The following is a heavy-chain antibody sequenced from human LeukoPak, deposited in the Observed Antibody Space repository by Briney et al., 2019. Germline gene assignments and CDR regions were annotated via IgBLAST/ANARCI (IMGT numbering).Heavy chain of an antibody. D-gene: IGHD2-21*02. CDR3: ARVKGGVTARGAFDI. Sequence: ASVKVSCKASGYTFTSYYMHRVRQAPGQGLEWMGIINPSGGSTSYAQKFQGRVTMTRDTSTSTVYMELSSLRSEDTAVYYCARVKGGVTARGAFDIWGQGTMVTVSS. CDR1: GYTFTSYY. V-gene: IGHV1-46*01. CDR2: INPSGGST. J-gene: IGHJ3*02.